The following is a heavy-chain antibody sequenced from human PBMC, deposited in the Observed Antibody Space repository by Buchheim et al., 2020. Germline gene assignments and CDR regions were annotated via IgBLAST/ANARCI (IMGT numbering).Heavy chain of an antibody. D-gene: IGHD5-12*01. V-gene: IGHV1-69*06. J-gene: IGHJ6*02. CDR2: IIPIFGTA. CDR3: AWGGRGGIVATIIYYYGMDV. CDR1: GGTFSSYA. Sequence: QVQLVQSGAEVKKPGSSVKVSCKASGGTFSSYAISWVRQAPGQGLEWMGGIIPIFGTANYAQKFQGRVTITADKSTSTAYMGLSIRRSEDTAVYYCAWGGRGGIVATIIYYYGMDVWGQGTTVTGSS.